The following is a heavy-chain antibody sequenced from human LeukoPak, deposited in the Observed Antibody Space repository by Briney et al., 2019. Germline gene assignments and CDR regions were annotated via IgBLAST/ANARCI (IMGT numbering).Heavy chain of an antibody. D-gene: IGHD1-26*01. J-gene: IGHJ4*02. Sequence: GGSLRRSCAASGFTFSDYYMSWIRQAQGKGLEWVSYISSSDSTIYYADSVKGRFTISRDNAKNSLYLQMNSLRAEDTAVYYCARDRVVGAEKYFDYWGQGTLVTVSS. CDR2: ISSSDSTI. CDR1: GFTFSDYY. V-gene: IGHV3-11*04. CDR3: ARDRVVGAEKYFDY.